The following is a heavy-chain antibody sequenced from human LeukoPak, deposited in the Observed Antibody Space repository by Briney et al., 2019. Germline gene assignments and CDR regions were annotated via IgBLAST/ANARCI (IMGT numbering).Heavy chain of an antibody. D-gene: IGHD3-22*01. V-gene: IGHV4-39*07. CDR3: ARRRITMIVVVPRLEYYFDY. Sequence: SETLSLTCSVSGDSIIGYYWGWIRQLPGKGLEWIGNIYYTGNTYYNSSLKSRVTISVDTSKNQFSLKLSSVTAADAAVYYCARRRITMIVVVPRLEYYFDYWGQGTLVTVSS. CDR1: GDSIIGYY. J-gene: IGHJ4*02. CDR2: IYYTGNT.